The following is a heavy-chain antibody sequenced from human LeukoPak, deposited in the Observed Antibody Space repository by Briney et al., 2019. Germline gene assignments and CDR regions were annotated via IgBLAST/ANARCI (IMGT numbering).Heavy chain of an antibody. CDR3: DRGLAGYYGSGSYRPIDAFDI. V-gene: IGHV4-34*01. Sequence: SETLSLTCAVYGGSFSGNYWSWIRQPPGKGLEWIGEINHSGSPNYNPSLKSRVTISIDTSKNQFSLKLSPVTAADTDVYYCDRGLAGYYGSGSYRPIDAFDIWGQGTMVTVSS. CDR1: GGSFSGNY. J-gene: IGHJ3*02. D-gene: IGHD3-10*01. CDR2: INHSGSP.